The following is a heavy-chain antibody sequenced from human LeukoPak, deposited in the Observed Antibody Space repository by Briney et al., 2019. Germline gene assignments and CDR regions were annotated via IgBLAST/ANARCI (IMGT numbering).Heavy chain of an antibody. CDR1: GFIFSNYG. Sequence: GGSLRLSCAASGFIFSNYGIHWVRQAPGQGLEWMGRINPNSGGTNYAQKFQGRVTMTRDTSISTAYMELSRLRSDDTAVYYCARDKGYSSSWYSFDYWGQGTLVTVSS. J-gene: IGHJ4*02. CDR2: INPNSGGT. D-gene: IGHD6-13*01. CDR3: ARDKGYSSSWYSFDY. V-gene: IGHV1-2*06.